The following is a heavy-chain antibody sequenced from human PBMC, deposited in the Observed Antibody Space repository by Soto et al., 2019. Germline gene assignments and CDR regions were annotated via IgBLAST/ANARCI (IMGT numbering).Heavy chain of an antibody. CDR2: IITIFGTA. J-gene: IGHJ4*02. D-gene: IGHD3-9*01. CDR1: GGTFSSYA. V-gene: IGHV1-69*01. CDR3: ARPVTDFDWLLPFDY. Sequence: QVQLVQSGAEVKKPGSSVKVSCKASGGTFSSYAISWVRQAPGQGLEWMGGIITIFGTANYAQKFQGRVTITADESTSTAYMELSSLRSEDTAVYYCARPVTDFDWLLPFDYWGQGTLVTVSS.